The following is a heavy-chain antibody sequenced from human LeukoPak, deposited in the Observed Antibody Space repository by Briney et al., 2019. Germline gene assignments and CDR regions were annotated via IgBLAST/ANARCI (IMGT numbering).Heavy chain of an antibody. Sequence: QTGGSLRLSCGASGFNFSGSQMTWVRQAPGKGLEWVATVYQDGTEKHFLDSVEGRFTISRDNAKKSVYLQMSSQRPEDTAVYFCVRGAWYFQYWGQGTLVTVSS. CDR3: VRGAWYFQY. CDR2: VYQDGTEK. D-gene: IGHD3-16*01. J-gene: IGHJ4*02. CDR1: GFNFSGSQ. V-gene: IGHV3-7*04.